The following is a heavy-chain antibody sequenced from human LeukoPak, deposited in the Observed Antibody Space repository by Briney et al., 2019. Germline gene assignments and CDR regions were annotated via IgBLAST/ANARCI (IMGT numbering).Heavy chain of an antibody. J-gene: IGHJ4*02. CDR3: ARGGYYYDSSGVI. CDR2: IKQDGSEK. D-gene: IGHD3-22*01. Sequence: PGGSLRLSCAASGFTFSSYWMSWVRQAPGKGLEWVANIKQDGSEKYYVDSVKGRFTISRDNAKNSLYLQMNSLRAEDTAVYYCARGGYYYDSSGVIWGQGTLVTVSS. CDR1: GFTFSSYW. V-gene: IGHV3-7*01.